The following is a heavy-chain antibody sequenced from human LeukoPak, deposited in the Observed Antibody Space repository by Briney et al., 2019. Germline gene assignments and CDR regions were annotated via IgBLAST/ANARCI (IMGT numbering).Heavy chain of an antibody. CDR2: IYSGGST. CDR3: AKAPYDSSSYYYFDY. V-gene: IGHV3-53*01. J-gene: IGHJ4*02. Sequence: PGGSLRLSCAVSGFTVSSNYMSWVRQAPGKGLEWVSVIYSGGSTYYADSVKGRFTISRDNSKNTLFLQMNSLRAEDTAVYYCAKAPYDSSSYYYFDYWGQGTLVTVSS. D-gene: IGHD3-22*01. CDR1: GFTVSSNY.